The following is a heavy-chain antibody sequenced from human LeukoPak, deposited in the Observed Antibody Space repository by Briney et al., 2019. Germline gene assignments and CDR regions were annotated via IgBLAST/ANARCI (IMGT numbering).Heavy chain of an antibody. CDR2: ISSSCSTI. Sequence: GGSLRLSCAASGFTFSSYDMNWLRQAPGKGLEWVSYISSSCSTIYYAVSVKGRFTISRDNAKNSLYLQMNSLRGEDTAVYYCAELGITMIGGVWGKGTTVTISS. J-gene: IGHJ6*04. D-gene: IGHD3-10*02. CDR3: AELGITMIGGV. CDR1: GFTFSSYD. V-gene: IGHV3-48*03.